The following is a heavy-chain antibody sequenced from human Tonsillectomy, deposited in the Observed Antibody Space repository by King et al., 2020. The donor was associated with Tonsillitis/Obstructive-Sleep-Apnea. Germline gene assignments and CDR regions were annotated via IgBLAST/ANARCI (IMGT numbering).Heavy chain of an antibody. CDR2: IYLSGST. V-gene: IGHV4-4*02. Sequence: VQLQESGPGLVKPSGTLSLTCAVSGGSISSGNCWSWVRQPPGRGLEWIGEIYLSGSTNYNPSLKSRVTISVDKSKNQFSLKLSSVTAADTAVYYCAREDYSNYVHYFDYWGQGTLVTVSS. CDR3: AREDYSNYVHYFDY. J-gene: IGHJ4*02. D-gene: IGHD4-11*01. CDR1: GGSISSGNC.